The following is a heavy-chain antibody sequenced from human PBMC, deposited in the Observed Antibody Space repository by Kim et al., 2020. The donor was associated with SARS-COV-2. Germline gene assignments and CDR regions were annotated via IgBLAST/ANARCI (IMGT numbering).Heavy chain of an antibody. J-gene: IGHJ5*02. CDR2: ISSSSSYI. CDR1: GFTFSSYS. V-gene: IGHV3-21*01. CDR3: ARALKPSGYDRNWFDP. Sequence: GGSLRLSCAASGFTFSSYSMNWVRQAPGKGLEWVSSISSSSSYIYYADSVKGRFTISRDNAKNSLYLQMNSLRAEDTAVYYCARALKPSGYDRNWFDPWGEGTLVTVSS. D-gene: IGHD3-22*01.